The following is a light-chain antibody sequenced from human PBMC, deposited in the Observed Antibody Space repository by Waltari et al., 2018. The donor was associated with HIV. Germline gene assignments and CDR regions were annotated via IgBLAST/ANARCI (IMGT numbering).Light chain of an antibody. V-gene: IGKV3-15*01. J-gene: IGKJ1*01. CDR2: GAF. CDR1: QSVSSN. Sequence: EIVMTQSPATLSVSPGEGANLSCRASQSVSSNLAWYQQKPGQAPRLLMYGAFTRATGIPARFSGGGSGTEFTLTITSLQSEDFAVYYCQQYNNWPTWTFGQGTKVEIK. CDR3: QQYNNWPTWT.